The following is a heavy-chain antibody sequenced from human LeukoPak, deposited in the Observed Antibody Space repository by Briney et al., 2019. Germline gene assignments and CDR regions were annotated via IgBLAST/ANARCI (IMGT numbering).Heavy chain of an antibody. CDR1: GFTVSSTY. CDR2: IYSGGST. CDR3: ARDYGGNIRGYFDY. D-gene: IGHD4-23*01. V-gene: IGHV3-66*01. Sequence: GGSLRLSCAASGFTVSSTYMSWVRQAPGKGLEWVSVIYSGGSTDYADSVKGRYTISRDNSKNTLFLQMSSLRVEDTAVYYCARDYGGNIRGYFDYWGQGTLVTVSS. J-gene: IGHJ4*02.